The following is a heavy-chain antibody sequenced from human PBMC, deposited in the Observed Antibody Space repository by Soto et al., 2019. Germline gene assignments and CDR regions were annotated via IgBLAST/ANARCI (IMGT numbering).Heavy chain of an antibody. CDR1: GDNFIDYW. D-gene: IGHD3-22*01. V-gene: IGHV5-10-1*01. J-gene: IGHJ4*02. Sequence: GESLKISCKGFGDNFIDYWITWVRQKPGKGLEWMGRIDPSDSQTYYSPSFRGHVTISVTKSITTVFLQWSSLRASDTAMYYCARQIYDSDTGPNFQYYFDSWGQGTPVTVSS. CDR2: IDPSDSQT. CDR3: ARQIYDSDTGPNFQYYFDS.